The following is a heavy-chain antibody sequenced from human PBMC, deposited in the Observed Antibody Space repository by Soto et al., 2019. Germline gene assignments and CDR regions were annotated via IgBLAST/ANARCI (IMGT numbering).Heavy chain of an antibody. CDR1: GYTFINFF. D-gene: IGHD2-21*01. CDR2: INPSSGDT. CDR3: VRRLRWRDRDF. V-gene: IGHV1-2*02. J-gene: IGHJ4*02. Sequence: ASVQVSCKASGYTFINFFIQWVRQAPGQGLEWMGWINPSSGDTQYVEKFQDRVTMTRDASISTAHMELRRLTTDDTAVDYWVRRLRWRDRDFWGQGTTVTVSS.